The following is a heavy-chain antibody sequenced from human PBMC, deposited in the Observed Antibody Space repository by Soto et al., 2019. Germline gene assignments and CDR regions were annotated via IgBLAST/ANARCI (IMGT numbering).Heavy chain of an antibody. CDR1: GGSISSGGYY. V-gene: IGHV4-31*03. J-gene: IGHJ4*02. D-gene: IGHD1-26*01. CDR2: IYYSGST. CDR3: ARVRGGGPFDD. Sequence: QVQLQESGPGLVKPSQTLSLTCTVSGGSISSGGYYWSWIRQHPGKGLEWIGYIYYSGSTYYNPSLKIRVTITVDTSKYPFSLNLSSVHAADTAVYYCARVRGGGPFDDWGQGTLVTVSS.